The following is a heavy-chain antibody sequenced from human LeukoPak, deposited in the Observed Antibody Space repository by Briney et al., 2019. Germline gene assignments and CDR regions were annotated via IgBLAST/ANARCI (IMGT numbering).Heavy chain of an antibody. J-gene: IGHJ2*01. CDR2: IYYSGST. CDR1: GCTLSSYY. V-gene: IGHV4-59*01. CDR3: ARTSDSVIWYFDL. Sequence: PSETLSLTCTVSGCTLSSYYWTWIRRPPGKGLEWIGYIYYSGSTNYNPSLKSRLTISVDTSKNQFSLKLSSVTAADTAVYYCARTSDSVIWYFDLWGRGTLVTVSS. D-gene: IGHD2-15*01.